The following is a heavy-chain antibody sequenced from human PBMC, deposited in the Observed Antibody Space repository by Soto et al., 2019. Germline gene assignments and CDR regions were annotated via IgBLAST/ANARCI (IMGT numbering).Heavy chain of an antibody. CDR3: ARDGRRCSSTSCYRHYYYGMDV. CDR1: GFTFSSYS. V-gene: IGHV3-21*01. J-gene: IGHJ6*02. CDR2: ISSSSSYI. Sequence: GGSLRLSCAASGFTFSSYSMNWVRQAPGKGLEWVSSISSSSSYIYYADSVKGRFTISRDNAKNSLYLQMNSLRAEDTAVYYCARDGRRCSSTSCYRHYYYGMDVCAQGTTVTVSS. D-gene: IGHD2-2*02.